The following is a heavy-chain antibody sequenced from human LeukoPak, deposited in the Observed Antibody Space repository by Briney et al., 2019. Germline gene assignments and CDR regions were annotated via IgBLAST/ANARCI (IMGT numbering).Heavy chain of an antibody. J-gene: IGHJ6*03. CDR1: GGSISSYY. V-gene: IGHV4-59*08. D-gene: IGHD6-19*01. CDR3: ARHVSAYSSGLPYYMDV. CDR2: IYYSGST. Sequence: SETLSLTCTVSGGSISSYYWSWIRQPQGKGLEWIGYIYYSGSTNYNPSLKSRVTISVDTSKNQFSLKLSSVTAADTAVFYCARHVSAYSSGLPYYMDVWGKGTTVSVSS.